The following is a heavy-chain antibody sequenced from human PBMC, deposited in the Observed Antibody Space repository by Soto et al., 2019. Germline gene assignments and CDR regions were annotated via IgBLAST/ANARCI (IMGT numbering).Heavy chain of an antibody. D-gene: IGHD3-10*01. V-gene: IGHV4-39*01. CDR1: GGSLTYTGHY. Sequence: QLQLQESGPGLVKPSETLSLTCTVSGGSLTYTGHYWGWIRQPPGKGLEWIASISYSGSTFYNPSLRRRVTMSVDTSENQFSLKLTSVTATDTAIYYCARHPYSYGSGKSRFDPWGQGTLVTVSS. CDR2: ISYSGST. J-gene: IGHJ5*02. CDR3: ARHPYSYGSGKSRFDP.